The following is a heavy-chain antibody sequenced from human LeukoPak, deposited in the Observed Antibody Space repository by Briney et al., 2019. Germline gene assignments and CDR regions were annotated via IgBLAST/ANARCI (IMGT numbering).Heavy chain of an antibody. CDR3: TRDWRNLGYDY. CDR1: GFTFDDYT. Sequence: GGPLRLSCAASGFTFDDYTMHWVRQAPGKGLEWVSRIAWDGSRTTYADSVKGRFTISRDNAKNTLYLQMNSLRAEDTAVYYCTRDWRNLGYDYWGQGTLVTVSS. J-gene: IGHJ4*02. V-gene: IGHV3-43*01. D-gene: IGHD5-12*01. CDR2: IAWDGSRT.